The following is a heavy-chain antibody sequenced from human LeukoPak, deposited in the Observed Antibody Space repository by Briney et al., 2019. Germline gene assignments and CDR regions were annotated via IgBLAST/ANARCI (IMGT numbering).Heavy chain of an antibody. D-gene: IGHD6-19*01. CDR3: ARGGIQVSGIDEFDY. CDR1: GFTFIDYD. J-gene: IGHJ4*02. CDR2: IGIRGDT. V-gene: IGHV3-13*01. Sequence: GGSLRLSCAASGFTFIDYDMHWVRQVIGKGLEWVSAIGIRGDTHYSGSVKGRFTISRENAESSLYLQINSLRAEDTAVYYCARGGIQVSGIDEFDYWGQGTLVTVSS.